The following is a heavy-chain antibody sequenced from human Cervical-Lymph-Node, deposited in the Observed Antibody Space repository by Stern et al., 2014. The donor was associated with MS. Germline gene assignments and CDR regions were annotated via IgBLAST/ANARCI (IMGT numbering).Heavy chain of an antibody. V-gene: IGHV7-4-1*02. J-gene: IGHJ4*02. CDR1: GYTFNRYA. D-gene: IGHD6-13*01. CDR3: ARPITGADHAFDA. CDR2: INTNTGDP. Sequence: QVQLVQSGSELKKPGASVKVSCKASGYTFNRYAMNWVRQAPGHGLEWMGWINTNTGDPTYAQGLKGRFVFSLDTSVSTAYLQISSLKVEDTAVYYCARPITGADHAFDAWGQGTLVTVSS.